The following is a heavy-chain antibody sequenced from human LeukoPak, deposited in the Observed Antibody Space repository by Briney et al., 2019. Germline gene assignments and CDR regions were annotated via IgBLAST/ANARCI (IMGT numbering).Heavy chain of an antibody. D-gene: IGHD3-10*01. J-gene: IGHJ4*02. Sequence: GGSLRLSCAASGFTLNNHDINWVRQAPGKGQEWVSFISISGTSIHYADAVKGRFTISRDNAKNSLDLQMNNLRGEDTAIYYCLTNEWVGGTLHVYWGQGNLVTVSS. CDR2: ISISGTSI. V-gene: IGHV3-48*03. CDR1: GFTLNNHD. CDR3: LTNEWVGGTLHVY.